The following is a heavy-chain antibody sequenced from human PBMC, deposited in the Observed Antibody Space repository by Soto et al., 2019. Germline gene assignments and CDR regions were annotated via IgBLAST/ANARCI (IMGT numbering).Heavy chain of an antibody. J-gene: IGHJ4*02. D-gene: IGHD6-13*01. CDR2: IYPGDSET. CDR3: ARSPRSSPYFDY. CDR1: GYTFSNFW. Sequence: ESLKISCQCSGYTFSNFWIAWVRQLPGKGLEYMGIIYPGDSETRYSPSFHGKVTISADRSIGTAYLQWSSLEASDSAFYFCARSPRSSPYFDYWGQGALVTVSS. V-gene: IGHV5-51*01.